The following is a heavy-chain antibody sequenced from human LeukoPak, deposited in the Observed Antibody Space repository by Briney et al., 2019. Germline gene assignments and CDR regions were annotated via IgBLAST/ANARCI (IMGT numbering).Heavy chain of an antibody. D-gene: IGHD3-10*01. V-gene: IGHV1-46*01. CDR3: ARDVFHYGSGSYYKPRNYFDY. J-gene: IGHJ4*02. CDR1: GYTFTSYY. Sequence: ASVKVSCKASGYTFTSYYMHWVRPAPGQGLEWMGIINPSGGGTSYAQKCQGRVTMTRDTSTSTVYMELSSLRSEDTAVYYCARDVFHYGSGSYYKPRNYFDYWGQGTLVTVSS. CDR2: INPSGGGT.